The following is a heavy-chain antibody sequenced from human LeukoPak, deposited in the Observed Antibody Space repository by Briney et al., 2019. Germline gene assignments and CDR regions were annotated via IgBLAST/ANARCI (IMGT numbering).Heavy chain of an antibody. D-gene: IGHD2-15*01. Sequence: AASVKVSCKASGYTLTSYDINWVRQATGQGLEWMGWMNPNSGNTGYAQKFQGRVTMTRNTSISTAYMELSSLRSEDTAVYYCARGAPGSYCSGGSCPYFDYWGQGALVTVSS. CDR3: ARGAPGSYCSGGSCPYFDY. J-gene: IGHJ4*02. V-gene: IGHV1-8*01. CDR1: GYTLTSYD. CDR2: MNPNSGNT.